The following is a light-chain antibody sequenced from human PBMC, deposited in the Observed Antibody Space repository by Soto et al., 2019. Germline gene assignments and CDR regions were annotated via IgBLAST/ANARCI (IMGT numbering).Light chain of an antibody. Sequence: EIVLTQSPATLSLSPGERATLSCRASQSVTSYLAWYQQKPGQAPRLLIYDASNRATGIPARFSGSGSGTDFTLTISSLEPEDFAVEYCQQSSNWPRTVGQGTKLEIK. CDR1: QSVTSY. CDR3: QQSSNWPRT. J-gene: IGKJ2*01. V-gene: IGKV3-11*01. CDR2: DAS.